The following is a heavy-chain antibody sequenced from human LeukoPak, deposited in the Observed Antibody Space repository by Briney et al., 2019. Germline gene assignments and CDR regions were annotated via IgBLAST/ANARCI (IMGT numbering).Heavy chain of an antibody. J-gene: IGHJ4*02. D-gene: IGHD6-13*01. CDR3: ARGRQNRFFVRIAAAGTVIDY. Sequence: KSSETQSLTCAVYGGSFSGYYWSWIRQPPGKGLEWIGENNHSGSTNYNPSLQSRVTISVDTSKNQFSLKLSSVTAADTAVYYCARGRQNRFFVRIAAAGTVIDYWGQGTLVTVSS. CDR1: GGSFSGYY. CDR2: NNHSGST. V-gene: IGHV4-34*01.